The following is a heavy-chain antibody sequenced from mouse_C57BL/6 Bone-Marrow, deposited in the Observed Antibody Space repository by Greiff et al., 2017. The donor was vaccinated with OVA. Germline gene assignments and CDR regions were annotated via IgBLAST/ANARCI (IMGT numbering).Heavy chain of an antibody. CDR1: GFNIKDDY. D-gene: IGHD3-2*02. J-gene: IGHJ4*01. Sequence: VQLQQSGAELVRPGASVKLSCTASGFNIKDDYMHWVKQRPEQGLEWIGWIDPENGDTEYASKFQGKATITAYTSSNTAYLQLSSLTSEDTAVYYCTTSRQLRLPEAMDYWGQGTSVTVSS. V-gene: IGHV14-4*01. CDR3: TTSRQLRLPEAMDY. CDR2: IDPENGDT.